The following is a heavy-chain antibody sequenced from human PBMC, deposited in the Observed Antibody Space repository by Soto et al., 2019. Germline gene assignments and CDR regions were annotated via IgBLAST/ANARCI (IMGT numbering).Heavy chain of an antibody. J-gene: IGHJ6*02. CDR1: GFTFSTYG. V-gene: IGHV3-30*18. D-gene: IGHD3-10*01. CDR3: SKERAGSYYDYYYGMDV. CDR2: ISYDGSNK. Sequence: QVQLVESGGGVVQPGRSLRLSCAASGFTFSTYGMHWVRQAPGNGLEWVAVISYDGSNKHYADSVKGRFTISRDNSKNTRSLQMNSLRAEDKAVYYCSKERAGSYYDYYYGMDVWGQGTTVTVSS.